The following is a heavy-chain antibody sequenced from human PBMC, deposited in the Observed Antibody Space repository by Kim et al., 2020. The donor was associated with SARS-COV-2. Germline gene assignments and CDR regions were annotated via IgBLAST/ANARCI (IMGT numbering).Heavy chain of an antibody. CDR2: IWHDGSNK. CDR3: ARERSANAFDI. CDR1: GFTFSDYA. D-gene: IGHD3-3*01. Sequence: GGSLRLSCATSGFTFSDYAMHWVRRAPGKGLEWVAIIWHDGSNKFYADSVKGRFTISRDSFKNTVYLQMNSLRAEDTAVYYCARERSANAFDIGGQGTMVTVSS. J-gene: IGHJ3*02. V-gene: IGHV3-33*01.